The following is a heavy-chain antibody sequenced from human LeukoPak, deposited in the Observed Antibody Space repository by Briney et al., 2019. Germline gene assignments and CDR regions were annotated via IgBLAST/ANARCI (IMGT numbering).Heavy chain of an antibody. J-gene: IGHJ4*02. D-gene: IGHD5-12*01. Sequence: ASVKVSCKASGYTFSNYGFSGVRQAPGQGLEWMGWISVYNGNTNYAQKFQGRVTMTTDTSTRTAFMELRSLRSDDTAVYFCARDEGSGYDSLDYWGQGTLVTVSS. CDR2: ISVYNGNT. CDR3: ARDEGSGYDSLDY. CDR1: GYTFSNYG. V-gene: IGHV1-18*01.